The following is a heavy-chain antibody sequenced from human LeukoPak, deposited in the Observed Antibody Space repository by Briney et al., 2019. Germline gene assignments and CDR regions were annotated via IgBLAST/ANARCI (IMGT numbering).Heavy chain of an antibody. V-gene: IGHV1-8*01. CDR3: AGRGYSYGLDAFDI. CDR1: GYTFTSYD. D-gene: IGHD5-18*01. J-gene: IGHJ3*02. Sequence: ASVKVSCKASGYTFTSYDINWVRQATGQGLEWMGWMNPNSGNTGFAQKFQGRVTMTRNTSISTAYMELSSLRSEDTAVYYCAGRGYSYGLDAFDIWGQGTMVTVSS. CDR2: MNPNSGNT.